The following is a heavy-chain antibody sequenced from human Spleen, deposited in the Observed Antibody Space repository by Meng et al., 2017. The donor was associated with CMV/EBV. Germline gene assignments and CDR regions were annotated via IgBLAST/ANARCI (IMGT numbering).Heavy chain of an antibody. J-gene: IGHJ4*02. Sequence: SGYSFTNYWIAWVRQMPGTGLEWLGITYPGDSDTKYSPSFEGQVTISADKSINTAHLQWSSLKASDTAIYYCARQFDFTSSSGRFDFWGQGTLVTVSS. D-gene: IGHD6-6*01. CDR1: GYSFTNYW. CDR3: ARQFDFTSSSGRFDF. CDR2: TYPGDSDT. V-gene: IGHV5-51*01.